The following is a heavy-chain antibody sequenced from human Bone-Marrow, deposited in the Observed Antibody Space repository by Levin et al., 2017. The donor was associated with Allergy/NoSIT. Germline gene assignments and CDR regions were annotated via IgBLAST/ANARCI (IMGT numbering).Heavy chain of an antibody. J-gene: IGHJ3*01. V-gene: IGHV3-48*03. CDR3: ARDYRDSSGRPLAFDV. CDR2: IGGSGSPI. Sequence: GGSLRLSCAASGFTVSNSDMHWVRQAPGKGLEWISFIGGSGSPIYYAASVTGRFTISRDNAKNSLYLQMNSLRGEDTALYYCARDYRDSSGRPLAFDVWGQGTMVTVSS. D-gene: IGHD3-22*01. CDR1: GFTVSNSD.